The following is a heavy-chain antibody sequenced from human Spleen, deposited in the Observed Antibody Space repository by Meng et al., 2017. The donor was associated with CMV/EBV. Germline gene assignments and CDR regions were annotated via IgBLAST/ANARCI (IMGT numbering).Heavy chain of an antibody. CDR3: AKYADYSNYVPGGMDV. CDR1: GFTFSSYG. Sequence: GESLKISCAASGFTFSSYGMHWVRQAPGKGLEWVAFIRYDGSNKYYADSVKGRFTISRDNSKNTLYLQMNSLRAEDTAVYYCAKYADYSNYVPGGMDVWGQGTTVTVSS. V-gene: IGHV3-30*02. J-gene: IGHJ6*02. CDR2: IRYDGSNK. D-gene: IGHD4-11*01.